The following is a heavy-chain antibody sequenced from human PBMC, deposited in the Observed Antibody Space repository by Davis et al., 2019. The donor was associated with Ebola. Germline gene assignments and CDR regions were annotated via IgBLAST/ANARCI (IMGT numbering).Heavy chain of an antibody. CDR1: GFTFSSYA. V-gene: IGHV3-30-3*01. CDR3: ARDAPRTGGDLDY. J-gene: IGHJ4*02. D-gene: IGHD2-21*01. Sequence: GGSLRLSCAASGFTFSSYAMHWVRQAPGKGLEWVAVISYDGSNKYYADSVKGRFTISRDNSKNTLYLQMNSLRAEDTAVYYCARDAPRTGGDLDYWGQGTLVTVSS. CDR2: ISYDGSNK.